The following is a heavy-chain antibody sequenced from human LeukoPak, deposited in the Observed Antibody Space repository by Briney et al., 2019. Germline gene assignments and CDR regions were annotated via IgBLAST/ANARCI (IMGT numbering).Heavy chain of an antibody. J-gene: IGHJ4*02. D-gene: IGHD3-22*01. CDR1: GFTFSSYD. Sequence: GGSLRLSCAASGFTFSSYDMSWVRQAPGKGLEWVSTINSYGAYTYYADSVRGRFTISRDNSKNTLYLQMDSLRAEDTAVFYCAKRDSSGSYYFDYWGQGTLVTVSS. CDR3: AKRDSSGSYYFDY. CDR2: INSYGAYT. V-gene: IGHV3-23*01.